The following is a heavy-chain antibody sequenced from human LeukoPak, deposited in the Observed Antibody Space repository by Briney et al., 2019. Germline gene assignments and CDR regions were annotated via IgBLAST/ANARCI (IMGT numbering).Heavy chain of an antibody. Sequence: SETLSLTCTVSGGSISSDSYYWAWIRQPPGKGLEWIGYIYYSGSTYYNPSLKSRVTISVDTSKNQFSLKLSSVTAADTAVYYCARQPYDILTGYPRDLDYWGQGTLVTVSS. CDR2: IYYSGST. V-gene: IGHV4-39*01. J-gene: IGHJ4*02. CDR3: ARQPYDILTGYPRDLDY. D-gene: IGHD3-9*01. CDR1: GGSISSDSYY.